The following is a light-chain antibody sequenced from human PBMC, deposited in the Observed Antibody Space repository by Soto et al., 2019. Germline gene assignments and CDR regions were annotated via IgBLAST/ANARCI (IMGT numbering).Light chain of an antibody. V-gene: IGKV3-20*01. CDR2: GAS. CDR3: QQYGSAPVT. J-gene: IGKJ4*01. Sequence: EIVLTQSPGTLSLSPGERATLSCRASQSVSSGYLAWHQPKRGQAPRLLIYGASNRATGIPDRFSGSGSGRDFTLTISRLEPEDFAVDYCQQYGSAPVTIGGGTKVEIK. CDR1: QSVSSGY.